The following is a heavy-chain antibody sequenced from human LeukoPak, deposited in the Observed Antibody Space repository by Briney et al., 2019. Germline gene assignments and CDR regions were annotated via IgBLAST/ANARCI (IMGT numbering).Heavy chain of an antibody. D-gene: IGHD3-22*01. Sequence: PGGSLRLSCAASGFTFSSYAMHWVRQAPGKGLEWVAVTSYDGSNKYYADSVKGRFTISRDNSKNTLYLQMNSLRAEDTAVYYCARPPAYYYDSSGPFDYWGQGTLVTVSS. V-gene: IGHV3-30*04. J-gene: IGHJ4*02. CDR2: TSYDGSNK. CDR1: GFTFSSYA. CDR3: ARPPAYYYDSSGPFDY.